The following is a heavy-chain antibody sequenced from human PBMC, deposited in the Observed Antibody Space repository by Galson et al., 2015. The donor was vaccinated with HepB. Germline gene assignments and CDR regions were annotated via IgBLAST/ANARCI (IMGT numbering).Heavy chain of an antibody. V-gene: IGHV1-2*06. CDR3: ARDVMVRGVIHYFDY. Sequence: SVTVSCKASGYTFVDYYIHWVRQAPGQGLEWMGRVSPYSGDTSYAQKFQGRVTMTRDTSITTVYMALSSLRPDDTAMYYCARDVMVRGVIHYFDYWGQGTLVTVSS. J-gene: IGHJ4*02. D-gene: IGHD3-10*01. CDR1: GYTFVDYY. CDR2: VSPYSGDT.